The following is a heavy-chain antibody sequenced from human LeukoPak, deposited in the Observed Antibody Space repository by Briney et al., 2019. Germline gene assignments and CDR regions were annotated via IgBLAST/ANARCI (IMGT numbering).Heavy chain of an antibody. CDR3: ARDHDYGDYNTQDLFVY. Sequence: ASVKVSCKASGYTFSNYGINWVRQAPGQGLEWMGWISTYNGNTNYAQKFQGRLTMTTDTSTTTAFMDLRSLRSDDTAVYYCARDHDYGDYNTQDLFVYWGQGTLVTVSP. V-gene: IGHV1-18*01. J-gene: IGHJ4*02. D-gene: IGHD4-17*01. CDR2: ISTYNGNT. CDR1: GYTFSNYG.